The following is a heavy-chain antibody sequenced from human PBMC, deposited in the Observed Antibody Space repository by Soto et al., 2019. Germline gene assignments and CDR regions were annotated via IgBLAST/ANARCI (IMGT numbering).Heavy chain of an antibody. V-gene: IGHV3-21*01. CDR2: ISKSDYT. CDR3: AREDSIIIPAVSDF. Sequence: GGSLRLSCTVSGFAFNNYGINWVRQAPGKGLEWVSSISKSDYTYYSDSVKGRFTISRDNAKNSVSLQMNTLRVEDTAVYYCAREDSIIIPAVSDFCGQGNMVTVSS. J-gene: IGHJ4*02. CDR1: GFAFNNYG. D-gene: IGHD2-2*01.